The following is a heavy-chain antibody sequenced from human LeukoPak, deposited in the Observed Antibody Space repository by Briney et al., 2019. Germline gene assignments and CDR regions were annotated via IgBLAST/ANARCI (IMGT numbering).Heavy chain of an antibody. V-gene: IGHV4-59*01. D-gene: IGHD3-16*01. Sequence: PSETLSLTCTVSGASISSYYWSWIRQPPGKGLEWIGCIYYSGSTNYNPSLKSRVTISVDTSKNQFSLKLSSVTAADTAVYYCAGAEGLWGSPSAVGYWGQGTLVTVSS. CDR2: IYYSGST. CDR1: GASISSYY. CDR3: AGAEGLWGSPSAVGY. J-gene: IGHJ4*02.